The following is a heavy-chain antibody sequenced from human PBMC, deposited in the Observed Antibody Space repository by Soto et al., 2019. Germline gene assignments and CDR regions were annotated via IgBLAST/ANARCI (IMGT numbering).Heavy chain of an antibody. CDR2: IQDSETT. CDR3: ARLLLGYYDGTPFPYYFDY. J-gene: IGHJ4*02. D-gene: IGHD3-22*01. V-gene: IGHV4-59*01. CDR1: GGPMSSYY. Sequence: QVQLQESGPGLVTPSETLSLTCIVSGGPMSSYYWSWIRQPPGQGLEFIGYIQDSETTKYNPSLEIRVTMSVDTSRTQFSLKLSSVTAADTAVYYCARLLLGYYDGTPFPYYFDYWGRGTLVTVSS.